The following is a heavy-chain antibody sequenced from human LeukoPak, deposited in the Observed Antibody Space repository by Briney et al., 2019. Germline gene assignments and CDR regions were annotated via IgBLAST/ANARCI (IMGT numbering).Heavy chain of an antibody. Sequence: ASVKVSCKASGYTFIDYYMHWVRQAPGQGLEWMGWIDPKSGGTSYAQKFQDRVAMIRDTSISTAYMELTRLRSDDTAVYCCARAYSSGWYGSTDYWGQGTLVTVSS. CDR1: GYTFIDYY. D-gene: IGHD6-19*01. V-gene: IGHV1-2*02. CDR3: ARAYSSGWYGSTDY. CDR2: IDPKSGGT. J-gene: IGHJ4*02.